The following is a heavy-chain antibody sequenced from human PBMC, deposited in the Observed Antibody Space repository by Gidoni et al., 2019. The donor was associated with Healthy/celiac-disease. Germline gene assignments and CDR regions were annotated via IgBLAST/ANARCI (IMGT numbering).Heavy chain of an antibody. CDR3: ASAGIAVGLFDY. D-gene: IGHD6-19*01. Sequence: QVQLVESGGGVVQPGRSLRLSCAAPGFTFSSYGMHWVRQAPGKGLEWVAVISYDGSNKYYADSVKGRFTISRDNSKNTLYLQMNSLRAEDTAVYYCASAGIAVGLFDYWGQGTLVTVSS. J-gene: IGHJ4*02. V-gene: IGHV3-30*03. CDR2: ISYDGSNK. CDR1: GFTFSSYG.